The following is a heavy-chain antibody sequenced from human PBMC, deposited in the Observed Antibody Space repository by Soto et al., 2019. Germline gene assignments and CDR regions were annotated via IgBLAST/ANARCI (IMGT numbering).Heavy chain of an antibody. CDR3: ANGRGGSGSLTPRVDF. D-gene: IGHD3-10*01. CDR2: ISAGGDTT. J-gene: IGHJ4*02. CDR1: GFTFNNYA. Sequence: EVQLLESGGGLVQPGGSLRLSCAASGFTFNNYAMTWVRQAPGKGLEWVSAISAGGDTTSYADSVKGRFTVSRDGSKDTLYLQMSSLRAEDTALYYCANGRGGSGSLTPRVDFWGQGTLVTVSS. V-gene: IGHV3-23*01.